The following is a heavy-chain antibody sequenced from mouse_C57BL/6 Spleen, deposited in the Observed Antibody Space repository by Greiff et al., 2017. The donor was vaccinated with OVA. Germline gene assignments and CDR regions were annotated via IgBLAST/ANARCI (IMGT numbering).Heavy chain of an antibody. CDR1: GFTFSSYT. J-gene: IGHJ3*01. Sequence: EVKLMESGGGLVKPGGSLKLSCAASGFTFSSYTMSWVRQTPEKRLEWVATISGGGGNTYYPDSVKGRFTISRDNAKNTLYLQMSSLRSEDTALYYCARHRDYGSSEPWFAYWGQGTLVTVSA. CDR2: ISGGGGNT. D-gene: IGHD1-1*01. CDR3: ARHRDYGSSEPWFAY. V-gene: IGHV5-9*01.